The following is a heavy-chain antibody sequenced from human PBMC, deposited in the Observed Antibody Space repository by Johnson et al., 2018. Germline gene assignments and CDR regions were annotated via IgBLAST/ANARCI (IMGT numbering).Heavy chain of an antibody. CDR3: ARGFCAGCYIIDY. Sequence: QVQLVQSGAEVKKPGASVKVSCKGSGYTFSNYAIHWARQAPGQSLEWLGLISADNGNTKYSQKFQGRVTITSDTSASTAYMELSGLRSEDTAVYYCARGFCAGCYIIDYWGQGTLVSVSS. V-gene: IGHV1-3*01. J-gene: IGHJ4*02. CDR1: GYTFSNYA. CDR2: ISADNGNT. D-gene: IGHD2-2*02.